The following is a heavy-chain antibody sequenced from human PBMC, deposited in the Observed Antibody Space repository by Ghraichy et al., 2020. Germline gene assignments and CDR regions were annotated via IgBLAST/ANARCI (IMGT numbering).Heavy chain of an antibody. D-gene: IGHD3-3*01. CDR1: GGSFSGYY. CDR2: INHSGST. CDR3: ARAPRITIFGVVNRYYYYGMDV. J-gene: IGHJ6*02. Sequence: SETLSLTCAVYGGSFSGYYWSWIRQPPGKGLEWIGEINHSGSTNYNPSLKSRVTISVDTSKNQFSLKLSSVTAADTAVYYCARAPRITIFGVVNRYYYYGMDVWGQGTTVTVSS. V-gene: IGHV4-34*01.